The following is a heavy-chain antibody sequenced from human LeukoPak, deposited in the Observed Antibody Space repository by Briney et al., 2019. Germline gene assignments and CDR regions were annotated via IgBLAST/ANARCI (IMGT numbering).Heavy chain of an antibody. V-gene: IGHV1-2*06. D-gene: IGHD3-22*01. J-gene: IGHJ1*01. Sequence: EASVKVSCKASGYSFTSYYIHWVRQAPGQGLEWMGRINPSSGGTNYAQKFQGRVTMTRDTSITTAYMELSSLRSEDTAVYYCARETLYYYDSSEYFQHWGQGTLVTVSS. CDR2: INPSSGGT. CDR3: ARETLYYYDSSEYFQH. CDR1: GYSFTSYY.